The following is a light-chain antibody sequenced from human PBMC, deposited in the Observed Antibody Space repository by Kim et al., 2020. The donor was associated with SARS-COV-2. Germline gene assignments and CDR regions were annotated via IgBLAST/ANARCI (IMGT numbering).Light chain of an antibody. V-gene: IGKV1-5*01. CDR3: QQYNSYSS. CDR1: QSISSW. CDR2: DAS. J-gene: IGKJ2*01. Sequence: DIQMTQSPSTLSASVGDRVTITCRASQSISSWLAWYQQKPGKAPKLLIYDASSLESGVPSRFSGSGSGTEFTLTISSLQPDDFATYYCQQYNSYSSLGQGTKLEI.